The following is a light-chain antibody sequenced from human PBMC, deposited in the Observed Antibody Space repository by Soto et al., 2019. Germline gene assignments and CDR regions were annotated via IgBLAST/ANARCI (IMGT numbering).Light chain of an antibody. Sequence: EIVLTQSPATLSLSPGESATLSCRASRSVNSIYLAWYQQKPGQAPRLLIYGASSRETRIPDTFSGSGSGTDFTLTISRLEPEDFAVYYCQQYDSSPYTVGQGTKVDSK. CDR1: RSVNSIY. J-gene: IGKJ2*01. CDR3: QQYDSSPYT. CDR2: GAS. V-gene: IGKV3-20*01.